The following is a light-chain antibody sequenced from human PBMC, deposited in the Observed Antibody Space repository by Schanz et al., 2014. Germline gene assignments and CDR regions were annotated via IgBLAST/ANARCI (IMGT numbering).Light chain of an antibody. V-gene: IGKV3D-20*02. Sequence: EIVLTQSPATLSLSPGERATLSCGASQSVRSSYLAWYQQKPGLAPRLLIYDAISRATGVPDRFSGSGSGTDFTLTISSLEPEDFAVYYCQQRSNWPPITFGQGTRLEIK. CDR1: QSVRSSY. J-gene: IGKJ5*01. CDR3: QQRSNWPPIT. CDR2: DAI.